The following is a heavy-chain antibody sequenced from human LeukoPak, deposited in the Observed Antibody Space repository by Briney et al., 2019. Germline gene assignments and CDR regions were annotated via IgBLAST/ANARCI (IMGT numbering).Heavy chain of an antibody. CDR3: ARHYPPGNWLDP. V-gene: IGHV5-10-1*01. Sequence: GESLKISCQGSGYSFSSYWITWVRQMPGKGLEWIGRIDLSDSYTSYSPPFQGHVTISADKSISTAFLEWSSLRASDTAIYYCARHYPPGNWLDPWGQGTLVTVSS. D-gene: IGHD3-10*01. CDR1: GYSFSSYW. CDR2: IDLSDSYT. J-gene: IGHJ5*02.